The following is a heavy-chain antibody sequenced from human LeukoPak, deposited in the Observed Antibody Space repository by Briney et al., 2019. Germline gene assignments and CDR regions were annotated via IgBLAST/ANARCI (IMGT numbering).Heavy chain of an antibody. CDR2: IKQDGSEK. J-gene: IGHJ4*02. D-gene: IGHD1-20*01. V-gene: IGHV3-7*03. CDR1: GLTFSSYW. Sequence: GGSLRLSCAASGLTFSSYWMSWVRQAPGKGLEWVANIKQDGSEKYYVDSVKGRFTISRDNAKNSLFLQMNSLRAEDTAVYYCARDGRITGFSPFDYWGQGTLVTVSS. CDR3: ARDGRITGFSPFDY.